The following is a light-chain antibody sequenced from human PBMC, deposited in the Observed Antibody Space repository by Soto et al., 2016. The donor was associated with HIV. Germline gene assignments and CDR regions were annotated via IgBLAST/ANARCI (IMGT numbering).Light chain of an antibody. CDR3: QVWDRSSDHVV. Sequence: SYELTQPPSVSVALGKTATITCGGDNVGSQSVHWHQQRPGQAPILTIFDNSDRPSGIPDRFSGSKSGNTATLRISRAEAGDEAAYYCQVWDRSSDHVVFGGGTKVSVL. J-gene: IGLJ2*01. V-gene: IGLV3-21*04. CDR2: DNS. CDR1: NVGSQS.